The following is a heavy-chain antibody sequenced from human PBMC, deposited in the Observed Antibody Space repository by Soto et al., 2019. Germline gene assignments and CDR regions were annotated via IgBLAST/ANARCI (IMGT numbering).Heavy chain of an antibody. Sequence: EVQLVESGGGLVKPGGSLRLSCAASGFTFSSYSMNWVRQAPGKGLEWVSSISSSSSYIYYADSVKGRFTISRDNAKNSLYLQMNSLRAEDTAVYYCARDTSYCSSTSCYRAFDYWGQGTLVTVSS. CDR3: ARDTSYCSSTSCYRAFDY. CDR2: ISSSSSYI. J-gene: IGHJ4*02. D-gene: IGHD2-2*01. CDR1: GFTFSSYS. V-gene: IGHV3-21*01.